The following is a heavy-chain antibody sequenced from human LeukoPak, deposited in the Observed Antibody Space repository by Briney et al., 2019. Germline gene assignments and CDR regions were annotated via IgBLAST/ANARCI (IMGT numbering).Heavy chain of an antibody. D-gene: IGHD6-6*01. CDR1: GFTFSSYA. J-gene: IGHJ6*03. V-gene: IGHV3-23*01. CDR2: ISGSGGST. CDR3: AKDSSSSNYYYYYYMDV. Sequence: GGSLRLSCAASGFTFSSYAMSWVRQAPGKGLEWVSAISGSGGSTYYADSVKGRFTISRDNSKNTLYLQMNSLRAEDTAVYYCAKDSSSSNYYYYYYMDVWGKGTTVTVS.